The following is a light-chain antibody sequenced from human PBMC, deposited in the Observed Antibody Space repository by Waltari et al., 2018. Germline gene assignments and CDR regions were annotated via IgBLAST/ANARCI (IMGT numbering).Light chain of an antibody. CDR3: SSYTPSSTLVL. CDR2: DVS. Sequence: QSALTQPASVSGSPGQSITISCTGTNSDVGGYNLVSWYQQHPGKAPKLLIYDVSNRPSGVSNRFSGAKSANTASLTICGLQAEDEADYYCSSYTPSSTLVLFGGGTRLTVL. V-gene: IGLV2-14*03. J-gene: IGLJ3*02. CDR1: NSDVGGYNL.